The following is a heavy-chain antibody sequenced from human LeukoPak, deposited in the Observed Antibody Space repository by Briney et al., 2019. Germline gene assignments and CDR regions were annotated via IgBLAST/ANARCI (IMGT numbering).Heavy chain of an antibody. Sequence: PGGSLRLSCAVSGFIFSDYGFHWVRQAPGQGLEWVAVTRFDGSIKQYADSVKGRFTISRDDSKNTLYLQMNSLKSEDTAVYYCARWGGTRQYYFDYWGRGTLVTVSS. CDR1: GFIFSDYG. J-gene: IGHJ4*02. V-gene: IGHV3-33*01. D-gene: IGHD1-1*01. CDR2: TRFDGSIK. CDR3: ARWGGTRQYYFDY.